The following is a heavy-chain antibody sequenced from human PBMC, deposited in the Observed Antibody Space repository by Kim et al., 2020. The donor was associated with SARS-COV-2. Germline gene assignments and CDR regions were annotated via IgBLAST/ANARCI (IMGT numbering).Heavy chain of an antibody. CDR2: ISFDGTNT. D-gene: IGHD2-2*01. CDR3: ARERVAYADGVAFDI. CDR1: GFTFSSYG. V-gene: IGHV3-30*03. Sequence: GGSLRLSCAASGFTFSSYGKHWVRQAPGKGLEGVAVISFDGTNTYYADSVKGRFTISRDDSKNTLYLQVNSLRADDTAVYYCARERVAYADGVAFDIWGQGTMVTVSS. J-gene: IGHJ3*02.